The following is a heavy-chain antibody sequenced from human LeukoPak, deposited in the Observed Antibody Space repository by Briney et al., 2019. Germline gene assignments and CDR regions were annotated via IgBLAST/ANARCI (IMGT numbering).Heavy chain of an antibody. CDR3: AKENIGVPAAGYYYMDV. J-gene: IGHJ6*03. D-gene: IGHD6-25*01. Sequence: PSETLSLTCTVSGGSISRYYWSWIRQPPGKGLEWIGYIYDGGSSNYNPSLKSRVTISVDRPKNQFSLKLTSVTAADTAVYYCAKENIGVPAAGYYYMDVWGKGTTVTVSS. V-gene: IGHV4-59*01. CDR1: GGSISRYY. CDR2: IYDGGSS.